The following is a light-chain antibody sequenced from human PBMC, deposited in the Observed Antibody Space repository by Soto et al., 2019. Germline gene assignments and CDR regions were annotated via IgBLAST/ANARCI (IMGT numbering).Light chain of an antibody. CDR2: GAS. V-gene: IGKV3-20*01. J-gene: IGKJ3*01. CDR1: QTVSSNY. CDR3: QPSVA. Sequence: EIVLTQSPGTLSLSPGERATLSCRASQTVSSNYLAWYQQKPGQAPRLLLYGASSRATGIPDRFSGSGSGTDFTLTISRLEPKDFAVYYCQPSVAFGPGTQVDMK.